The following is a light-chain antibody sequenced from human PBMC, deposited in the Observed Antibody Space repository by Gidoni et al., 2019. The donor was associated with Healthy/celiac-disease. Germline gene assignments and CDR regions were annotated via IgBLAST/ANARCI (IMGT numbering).Light chain of an antibody. CDR3: QQYYTTPLT. Sequence: DIVMTQSPASLAVSLGERATINCKSSQSVLYSSNNKNYLAWYQQKLGQPPKLLIYWASTRESGVPDRFGGSGSGTDFTLTISSLQAEDVAVYYCQQYYTTPLTFXGXTKVEIK. CDR2: WAS. CDR1: QSVLYSSNNKNY. V-gene: IGKV4-1*01. J-gene: IGKJ4*01.